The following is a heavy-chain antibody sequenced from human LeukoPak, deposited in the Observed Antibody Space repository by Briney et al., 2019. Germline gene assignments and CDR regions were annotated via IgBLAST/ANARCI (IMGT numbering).Heavy chain of an antibody. J-gene: IGHJ5*02. D-gene: IGHD3-16*01. Sequence: SDTLSLTCTVSGGSISSYYWSWIRRPRGKGLEGMSYIYYTGSTNYNPSHKSRVTISVDTSKNQYSLKLSSVTAADAAVYCGAIWRDRGWFDPWGQGTLVTVSS. V-gene: IGHV4-59*08. CDR2: IYYTGST. CDR3: AIWRDRGWFDP. CDR1: GGSISSYY.